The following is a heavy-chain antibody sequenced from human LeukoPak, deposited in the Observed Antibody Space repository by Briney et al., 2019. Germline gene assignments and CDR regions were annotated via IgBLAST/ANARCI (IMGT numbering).Heavy chain of an antibody. CDR3: ARDRGNYFDY. V-gene: IGHV4-59*01. D-gene: IGHD6-13*01. J-gene: IGHJ4*02. CDR2: ISYSGTT. Sequence: PSETLSLTCTVPGGSISSYYWSWIRQPPGEGLEWIGNISYSGTTNYNPSLKSRVTISVAPSKIQFSLKLRSVTAPYTAVYYCARDRGNYFDYWGQGTLVTVAS. CDR1: GGSISSYY.